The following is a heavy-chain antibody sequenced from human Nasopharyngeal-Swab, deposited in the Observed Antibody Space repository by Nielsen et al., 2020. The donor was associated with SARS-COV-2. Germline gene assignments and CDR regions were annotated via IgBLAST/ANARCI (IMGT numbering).Heavy chain of an antibody. D-gene: IGHD2-15*01. CDR3: ARGGVVAVAGSDYYGMDV. CDR2: INAGNGNT. Sequence: WVRQAPGQRLEWMGWINAGNGNTKYSQKFQGRVTITADESTSTAYMELSSLRSEDTAVYYCARGGVVAVAGSDYYGMDVWGQGITVTVSS. J-gene: IGHJ6*02. V-gene: IGHV1-3*01.